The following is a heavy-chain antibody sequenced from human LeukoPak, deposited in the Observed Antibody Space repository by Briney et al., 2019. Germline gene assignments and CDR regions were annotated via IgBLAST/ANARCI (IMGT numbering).Heavy chain of an antibody. Sequence: ASVTVSFKTSGYTFTIYYIHWVRQAPGQGLEWMGIINPTAGSTTYAQKFQGRVTMTRDTSTSTVYMELSGLTSEDTAVYYCARDRIAADYWGQGTLVTVSS. D-gene: IGHD6-13*01. J-gene: IGHJ4*02. CDR2: INPTAGST. V-gene: IGHV1-46*01. CDR3: ARDRIAADY. CDR1: GYTFTIYY.